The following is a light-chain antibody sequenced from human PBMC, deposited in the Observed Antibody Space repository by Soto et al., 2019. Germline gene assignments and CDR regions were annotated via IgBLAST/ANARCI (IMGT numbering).Light chain of an antibody. J-gene: IGLJ1*01. V-gene: IGLV2-11*01. CDR1: SSDVGRYDY. CDR2: DVT. Sequence: QSVLTQPRSVSASPGQSVTISCTGTSSDVGRYDYVSWYQQHPGKAPKLIVYDVTERPSGVPDRFSGSKSGNTASLTISGLQAEDEADYSCCSFAGDYMFVFGTGTKVTVL. CDR3: CSFAGDYMFV.